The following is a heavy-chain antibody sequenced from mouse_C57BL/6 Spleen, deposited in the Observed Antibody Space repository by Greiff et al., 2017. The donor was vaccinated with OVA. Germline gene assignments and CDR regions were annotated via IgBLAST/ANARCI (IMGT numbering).Heavy chain of an antibody. Sequence: QVQLQQPGAELVKPGASVKLSCKASGYTFTSYWITWVKQRPGQGLEWIGDIYPGSGCTNYNEKFKGKATLTVDTSSSTAYMQLSRLTSEDSAVFYCASITTLGFDGWGTGTTVTVSS. CDR1: GYTFTSYW. CDR3: ASITTLGFDG. CDR2: IYPGSGCT. J-gene: IGHJ1*03. D-gene: IGHD1-1*01. V-gene: IGHV1-55*01.